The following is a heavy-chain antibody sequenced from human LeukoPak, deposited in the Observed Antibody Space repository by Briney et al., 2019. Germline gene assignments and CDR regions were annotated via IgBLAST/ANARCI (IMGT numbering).Heavy chain of an antibody. Sequence: SETLSLTCTVSGGSISSDYWSWIRQPPGKGLEWIGYIYYSGSTNYNPSLKSRVTISVDTSKNQFSLKLSSVTAADTAVYYCARDNGLLWFGESVRDGWFDRWGQGTLVTVSS. CDR3: ARDNGLLWFGESVRDGWFDR. J-gene: IGHJ5*02. V-gene: IGHV4-59*01. CDR2: IYYSGST. D-gene: IGHD3-10*01. CDR1: GGSISSDY.